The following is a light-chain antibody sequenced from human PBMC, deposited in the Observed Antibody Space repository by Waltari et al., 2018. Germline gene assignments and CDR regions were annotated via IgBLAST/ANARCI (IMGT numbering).Light chain of an antibody. CDR2: GAS. J-gene: IGKJ4*01. V-gene: IGKV1-NL1*01. CDR1: QGIGNS. CDR3: QQYYSIALD. Sequence: IPMTQSPPSLTASVGPSVTITCRASQGIGNSLAWYQQKPGRAPKVLLHGASRLESGVPSRFSGSGSGTDFTLTISSLQPEDFATYYCQQYYSIALDFGGGTKVEIK.